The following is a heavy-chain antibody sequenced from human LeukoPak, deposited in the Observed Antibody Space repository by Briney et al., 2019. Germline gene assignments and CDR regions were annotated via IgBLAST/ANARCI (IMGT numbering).Heavy chain of an antibody. D-gene: IGHD3-10*02. CDR2: ISYDGSNK. CDR1: GFTFSSYA. Sequence: PGSSLRLSCAASGFTFSSYAMHWVRQAPGKGLEWVAVISYDGSNKYYADSVKGRFTISRDNAKNSLYLQMNSLRAEDTAVYYCAELGLTMIGGVWGKGTTVTISS. J-gene: IGHJ6*04. CDR3: AELGLTMIGGV. V-gene: IGHV3-30*04.